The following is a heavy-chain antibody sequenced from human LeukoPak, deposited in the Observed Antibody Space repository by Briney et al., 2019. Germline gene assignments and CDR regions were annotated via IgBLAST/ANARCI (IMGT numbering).Heavy chain of an antibody. CDR1: GYTFTSYV. D-gene: IGHD2-15*01. Sequence: GASVKVSCKASGYTFTSYVMHWVRQAPGQGLEWTGIIHPSGGSASYAQKFQGRVTMTRDTSTSTVYMELSSLRSEETAVYYCARDASCSGGNCYAWFDTWGQGPLVTVSS. CDR2: IHPSGGSA. V-gene: IGHV1-46*01. J-gene: IGHJ5*02. CDR3: ARDASCSGGNCYAWFDT.